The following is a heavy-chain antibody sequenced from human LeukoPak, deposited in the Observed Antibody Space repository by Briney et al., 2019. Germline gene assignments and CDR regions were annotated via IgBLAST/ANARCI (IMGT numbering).Heavy chain of an antibody. CDR2: ISSSSSYI. Sequence: GGSLRLSCAASGFTFSSYSMNWVCQAPGKGLEGVSSISSSSSYISYADSVKGRFTISRDNAKNSLYLQMNSLIAEDTAVYYCARGRYGGNSAPPPFWGQGILVTVSS. CDR3: ARGRYGGNSAPPPF. CDR1: GFTFSSYS. J-gene: IGHJ4*02. D-gene: IGHD4-23*01. V-gene: IGHV3-21*01.